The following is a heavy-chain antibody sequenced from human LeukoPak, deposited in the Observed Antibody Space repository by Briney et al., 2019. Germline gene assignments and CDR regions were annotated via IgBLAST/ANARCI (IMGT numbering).Heavy chain of an antibody. Sequence: PGGSLRLSCAASGFTFSSYSMNWVRQAPGKGLEWVSAISSSSSYIYYADSVKGRFTISRDNAKNSLYLQMNSLRAEDTAVYYCARVGYYDSSGYRAFDIWGQGTMVTVSS. D-gene: IGHD3-22*01. CDR2: ISSSSSYI. CDR1: GFTFSSYS. J-gene: IGHJ3*02. V-gene: IGHV3-21*01. CDR3: ARVGYYDSSGYRAFDI.